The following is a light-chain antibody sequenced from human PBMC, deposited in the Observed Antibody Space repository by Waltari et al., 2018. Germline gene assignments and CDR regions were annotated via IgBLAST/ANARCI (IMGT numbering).Light chain of an antibody. CDR1: RSDFSLLDY. Sequence: SALPQPASLSGSPGQSITIPCTGTRSDFSLLDYLSWYQQRPGKVPRLIIYDVLKRPSGVSIRFSGSMSGYTATLTISGLQAEDEADYYCCSYTSSDTYVFGSGTTVTVL. V-gene: IGLV2-14*03. CDR2: DVL. CDR3: CSYTSSDTYV. J-gene: IGLJ1*01.